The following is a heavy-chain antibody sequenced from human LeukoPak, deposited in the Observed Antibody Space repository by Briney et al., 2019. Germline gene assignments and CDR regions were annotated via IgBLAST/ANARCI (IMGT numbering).Heavy chain of an antibody. J-gene: IGHJ5*02. CDR3: AREGYCSSTSCYGRWFDP. CDR1: GGTFSSYT. V-gene: IGHV1-69*04. CDR2: IIPILGIA. D-gene: IGHD2-2*01. Sequence: ASVKVSCKASGGTFSSYTISWVRQAPGQGLEWMGRIIPILGIANYTQKLQGGVTITADKSTSTAYMELSSLRSEDTAVYYCAREGYCSSTSCYGRWFDPWGQGTLVTVSS.